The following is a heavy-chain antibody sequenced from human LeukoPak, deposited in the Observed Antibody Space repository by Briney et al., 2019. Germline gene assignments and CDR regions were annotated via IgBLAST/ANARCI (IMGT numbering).Heavy chain of an antibody. CDR2: ISSSSSYI. CDR1: GFTFSSYS. V-gene: IGHV3-21*01. D-gene: IGHD3-16*01. J-gene: IGHJ3*02. CDR3: ARDWGSRGKFDI. Sequence: GGSLRLSCAASGFTFSSYSMNWVRQAPGKGLEWVSSISSSSSYIYYADSVEGRFTISRDNAKNSLYLQMNSLRAEDTAVYYCARDWGSRGKFDIWGQGTMVTVSS.